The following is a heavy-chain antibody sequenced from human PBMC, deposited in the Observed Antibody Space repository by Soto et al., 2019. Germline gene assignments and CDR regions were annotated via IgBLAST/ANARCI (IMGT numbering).Heavy chain of an antibody. CDR3: ARNSMIDV. CDR1: GFAVSNHY. D-gene: IGHD3-16*01. V-gene: IGHV3-53*02. Sequence: EVQLVETGGALIQPGGSLRLSCAASGFAVSNHYMNWVRQAPGKGLEWVSIIRTTGSTYYADSVKGRFTISRDNSKNTVSLAMNSLRVEDTAVYYCARNSMIDVWGQGTTVIVSS. CDR2: IRTTGST. J-gene: IGHJ6*02.